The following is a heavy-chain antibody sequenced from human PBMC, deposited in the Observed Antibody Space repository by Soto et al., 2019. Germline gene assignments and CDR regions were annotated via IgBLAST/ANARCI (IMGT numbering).Heavy chain of an antibody. CDR3: ARDQGGTYYDYVWGSYRPASFDY. V-gene: IGHV1-3*01. CDR2: INAGNGNT. CDR1: GYTFTSYA. Sequence: QVQLVQSGAEVKKPGASVKVSCKASGYTFTSYAMHWVRQAPGQRLEWMGWINAGNGNTKYSQKFQGRVTITRDTSASTAYMEVSSLRSEDTAVYYCARDQGGTYYDYVWGSYRPASFDYWGQGTLVTVSS. D-gene: IGHD3-16*02. J-gene: IGHJ4*02.